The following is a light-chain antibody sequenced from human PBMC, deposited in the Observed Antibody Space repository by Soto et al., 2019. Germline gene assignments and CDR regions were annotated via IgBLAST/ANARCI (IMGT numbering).Light chain of an antibody. V-gene: IGLV2-14*03. CDR2: DVS. J-gene: IGLJ1*01. CDR3: ISYTSSATYV. CDR1: SSDVGGYNY. Sequence: QSVLTQPASVSGSPGQSLTISCTGTSSDVGGYNYVSWYQQYPGEAPKLMIYDVSNRPSGVSNRFSGSKSGNTASLTISGLLAEDEADYQCISYTSSATYVFGTGTKLTVL.